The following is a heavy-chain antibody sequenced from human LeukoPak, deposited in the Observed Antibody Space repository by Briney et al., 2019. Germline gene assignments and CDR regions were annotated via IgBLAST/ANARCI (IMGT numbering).Heavy chain of an antibody. V-gene: IGHV1-2*06. CDR1: GYTFTCYY. CDR2: INPNSGGT. CDR3: ARAGSGRNFDY. Sequence: GASVKVSCMASGYTFTCYYIHWVRQAPGQGLEWMGRINPNSGGTNYAQRFQGRVTMTRDTSITTAYMELNRLRSDDTAVYYCARAGSGRNFDYWGQGTLVTVSS. D-gene: IGHD1-26*01. J-gene: IGHJ4*02.